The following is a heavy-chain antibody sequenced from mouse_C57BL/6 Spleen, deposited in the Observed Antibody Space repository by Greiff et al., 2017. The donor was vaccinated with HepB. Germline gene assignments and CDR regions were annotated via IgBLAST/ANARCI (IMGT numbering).Heavy chain of an antibody. CDR3: AREGGYDYDPRFDY. V-gene: IGHV1-55*01. CDR2: IYPGSGST. Sequence: QVQLQQPGAELVKPGASVKMSCKASGYTFTSYWITWVKQRPGQGLEWIGDIYPGSGSTNYNEKFKSKATLTVDTSSSTAYMQLSSLTSEDSAVYYCAREGGYDYDPRFDYWGQGTTLTVSS. CDR1: GYTFTSYW. J-gene: IGHJ2*01. D-gene: IGHD2-4*01.